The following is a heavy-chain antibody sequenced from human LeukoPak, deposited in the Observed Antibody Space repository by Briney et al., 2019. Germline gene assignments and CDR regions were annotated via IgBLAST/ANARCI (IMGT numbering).Heavy chain of an antibody. D-gene: IGHD3-10*01. CDR3: ARGGHRGVIISFGSYYFDY. V-gene: IGHV1-18*01. CDR1: GYTFTSYG. Sequence: ASVKVSCKASGYTFTSYGISWVRQAPGQGLEWMGWISAYNGNTNYAQKLQGRVTMTTDTSTSTAYMELRSLRSDDTAVYYCARGGHRGVIISFGSYYFDYWGQGTLVTVSS. J-gene: IGHJ4*02. CDR2: ISAYNGNT.